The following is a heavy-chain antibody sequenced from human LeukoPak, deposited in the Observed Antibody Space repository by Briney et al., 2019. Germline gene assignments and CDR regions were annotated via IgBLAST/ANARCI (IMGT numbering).Heavy chain of an antibody. CDR3: ARWILGYYYYYMDV. D-gene: IGHD5-12*01. CDR1: GGSISNYY. Sequence: SETLSLTCTVSGGSISNYYWSWIRQPPGKGLEWIGYIYYSGSTNYNPSLKSRVTISLDTSKNQFSLKLSSVTVADTAVYYCARWILGYYYYYMDVWGKGTTVTVSS. J-gene: IGHJ6*03. V-gene: IGHV4-59*12. CDR2: IYYSGST.